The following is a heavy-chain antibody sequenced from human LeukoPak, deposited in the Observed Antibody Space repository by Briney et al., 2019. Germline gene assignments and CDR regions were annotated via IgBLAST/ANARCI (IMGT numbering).Heavy chain of an antibody. CDR2: IIPIFGTA. CDR3: ARSGYYDSSGYYSEFDY. V-gene: IGHV1-69*05. CDR1: GGTFSSYA. J-gene: IGHJ4*02. D-gene: IGHD3-22*01. Sequence: ASVKVSCKASGGTFSSYAISWVRQAPGQGLEWMGGIIPIFGTANYAQKFQGRVTVTTDESTSTAYMELSSLRSEDTAVYYCARSGYYDSSGYYSEFDYWGQGTLVTVSS.